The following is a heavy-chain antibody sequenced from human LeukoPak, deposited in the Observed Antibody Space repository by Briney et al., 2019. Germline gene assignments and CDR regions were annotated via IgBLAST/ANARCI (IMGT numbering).Heavy chain of an antibody. V-gene: IGHV3-66*01. CDR1: GFTFSSYS. CDR3: ARGAKGDSSGYYSVDY. Sequence: GGSLRLSCAASGFTFSSYSMTWVRQAPGKGLEWVSVIYSGGSTYYADSVKGRFTISRDNSKNTLYLQMNSLRAEDTAVYYCARGAKGDSSGYYSVDYWGQETLVTVSS. J-gene: IGHJ4*02. D-gene: IGHD3-22*01. CDR2: IYSGGST.